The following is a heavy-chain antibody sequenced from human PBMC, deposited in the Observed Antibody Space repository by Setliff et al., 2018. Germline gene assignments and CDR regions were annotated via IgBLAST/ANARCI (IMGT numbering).Heavy chain of an antibody. J-gene: IGHJ4*02. D-gene: IGHD6-19*01. CDR2: ISAYNGNT. CDR1: GYTFTSYG. CDR3: ARGSSGWYRSGGLDY. Sequence: GASVKVSCKASGYTFTSYGISWVRQAPGQGLEWMGWISAYNGNTNYAQKLQGRVTMTTDTSTSTAYMELSSLRSEDTAVYYCARGSSGWYRSGGLDYWGQGTLVTVSS. V-gene: IGHV1-18*01.